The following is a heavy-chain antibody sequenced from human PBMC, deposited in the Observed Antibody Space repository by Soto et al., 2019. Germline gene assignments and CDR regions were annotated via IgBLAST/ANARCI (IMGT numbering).Heavy chain of an antibody. CDR1: GFTFSTHW. V-gene: IGHV3-74*01. CDR2: INGDGSST. J-gene: IGHJ5*02. D-gene: IGHD2-15*01. Sequence: GALRLSCAASGFTFSTHWMHWVRQVPGKGLVWVSHINGDGSSTSYADSGRGRFSISRDNAKNTVDLQMNSLRADDTAVYYCARGTGGFDPWGQGTLVTVSS. CDR3: ARGTGGFDP.